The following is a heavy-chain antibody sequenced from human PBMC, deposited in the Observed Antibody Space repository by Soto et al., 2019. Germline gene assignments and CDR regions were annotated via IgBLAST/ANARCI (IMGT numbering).Heavy chain of an antibody. V-gene: IGHV4-31*03. J-gene: IGHJ6*02. D-gene: IGHD3-10*01. CDR2: IYHSGST. CDR1: GGSISSGNYY. CDR3: ARGGVLVWFGELQNAYGMDV. Sequence: QVQLQESGPGLVKPSETLSLTCTVSGGSISSGNYYWSWIRHLPGKGLEWIGYIYHSGSTHYNPSLQSRVTISVDTSKNQFYLKLYSMNAADTAVYYCARGGVLVWFGELQNAYGMDVWGQGTTVIVSS.